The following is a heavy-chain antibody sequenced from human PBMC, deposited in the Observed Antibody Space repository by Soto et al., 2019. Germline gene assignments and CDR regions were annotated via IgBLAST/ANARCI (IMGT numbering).Heavy chain of an antibody. V-gene: IGHV3-7*01. J-gene: IGHJ5*02. CDR2: IKPDESEK. CDR1: GFTFSDSW. Sequence: EVQLVESGGGLVQPGGSLRLSCTASGFTFSDSWMPWVRQAPGKGLEWVARIKPDESEKKYADSVKGRFSISRDNAKNSMYLQMDSLRGEDTDVYYCVRGGSNYASWGQGTLVTVSS. CDR3: VRGGSNYAS. D-gene: IGHD4-4*01.